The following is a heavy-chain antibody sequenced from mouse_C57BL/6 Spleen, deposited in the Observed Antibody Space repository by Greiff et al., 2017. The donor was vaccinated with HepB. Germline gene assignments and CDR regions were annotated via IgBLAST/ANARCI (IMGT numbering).Heavy chain of an antibody. V-gene: IGHV1-53*01. CDR3: ASPRYYDYDEYYAMDY. CDR1: GYTFTSYW. D-gene: IGHD2-4*01. CDR2: INPSNGGP. Sequence: QVQLQQPGTELVKPGASVKLSCKASGYTFTSYWMHWVKQRPGQGLEWIGNINPSNGGPNYNEKFKSKATLTVDKSSSTAYMQRSSLTSEDSAVYYCASPRYYDYDEYYAMDYWGQGTSVTVSS. J-gene: IGHJ4*01.